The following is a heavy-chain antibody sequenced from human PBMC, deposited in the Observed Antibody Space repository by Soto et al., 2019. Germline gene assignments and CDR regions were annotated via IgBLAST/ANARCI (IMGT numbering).Heavy chain of an antibody. CDR2: IYANGDE. V-gene: IGHV2-5*01. CDR3: ARDSAARPGFFDF. Sequence: QITLKESGPTLVRPTQPLTLTCSFSGFSLSTDGVGVGWIRQPPGGALEWLALIYANGDEHYNPSLQSRLTITKDTSKNQVILTMANMDPVDTATYYCARDSAARPGFFDFWGQGILVTVSS. CDR1: GFSLSTDGVG. D-gene: IGHD6-6*01. J-gene: IGHJ4*02.